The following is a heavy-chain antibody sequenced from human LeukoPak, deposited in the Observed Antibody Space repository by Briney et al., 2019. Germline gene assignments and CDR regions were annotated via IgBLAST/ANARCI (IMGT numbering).Heavy chain of an antibody. CDR3: ARTPWGFFDY. CDR2: IYTSGST. V-gene: IGHV4-61*02. Sequence: SETLSLTCTVSGGSISSGSYYWSWIRQPAGKGLEWIGRIYTSGSTNYNPSLKSRVTISVDTSKNQFSLELSSVTAADTAVYYCARTPWGFFDYWGQGTLVTVSS. CDR1: GGSISSGSYY. D-gene: IGHD7-27*01. J-gene: IGHJ4*02.